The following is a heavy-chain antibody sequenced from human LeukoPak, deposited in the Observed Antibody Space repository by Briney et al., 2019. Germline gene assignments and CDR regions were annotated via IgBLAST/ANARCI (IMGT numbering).Heavy chain of an antibody. V-gene: IGHV1-18*01. CDR2: ISAYNSNT. J-gene: IGHJ4*02. CDR1: GYTFTSYG. CDR3: ARVITFGGVIALDY. Sequence: ASVKVSCKASGYTFTSYGIRWVRQAPGQGLEWMGWISAYNSNTNYAQKLQGRVTMTTDTSTSTAYMELRSLRSDDTAVYYCARVITFGGVIALDYWGQGTLVTVSS. D-gene: IGHD3-16*02.